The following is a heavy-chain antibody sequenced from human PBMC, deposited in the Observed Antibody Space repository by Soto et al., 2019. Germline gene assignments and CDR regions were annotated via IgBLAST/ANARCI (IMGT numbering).Heavy chain of an antibody. CDR1: GGSISSYC. CDR2: IYYSGST. Sequence: SETLSLTCTVSGGSISSYCWSWVRQPPGKGLEWIGYIYYSGSTNYNPSLKSRVTISVDTSKNQFSLKLSSVTAADTAVYYCARDHSGMDVWGQGTTVTVSS. J-gene: IGHJ6*02. V-gene: IGHV4-59*01. CDR3: ARDHSGMDV.